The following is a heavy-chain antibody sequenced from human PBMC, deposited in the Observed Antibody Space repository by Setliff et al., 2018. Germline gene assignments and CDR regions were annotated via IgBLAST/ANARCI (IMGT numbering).Heavy chain of an antibody. Sequence: GGSLRLSCTVYGFSFNKYWMYWVRQAPGKGLEWVSRINGDATIAHYADSVKGRFTISRDNAKSTLYLQMSSLRGEDTAVYFCASIDWGENFYNMDVWGKGTTVTVSS. CDR1: GFSFNKYW. CDR2: INGDATIA. V-gene: IGHV3-74*01. J-gene: IGHJ6*03. D-gene: IGHD7-27*01. CDR3: ASIDWGENFYNMDV.